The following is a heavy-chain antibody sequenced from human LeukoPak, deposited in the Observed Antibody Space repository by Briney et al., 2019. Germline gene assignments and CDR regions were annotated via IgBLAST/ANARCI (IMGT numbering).Heavy chain of an antibody. CDR1: GGSIRNYY. Sequence: PSETLSLTCTVSGGSIRNYYCSWMRQPPGKGLEWVGYIYYSGSTSYNPSLKSRVTISVDTSKNQFSLKLSSVTAADTAVYYCARHFTGPGTYTPNFGMDVWGQGTTVTVSS. D-gene: IGHD3-16*01. CDR2: IYYSGST. J-gene: IGHJ6*02. V-gene: IGHV4-59*08. CDR3: ARHFTGPGTYTPNFGMDV.